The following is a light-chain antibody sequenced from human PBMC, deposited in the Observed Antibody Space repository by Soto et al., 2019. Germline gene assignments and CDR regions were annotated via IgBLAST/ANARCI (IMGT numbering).Light chain of an antibody. V-gene: IGKV1-27*01. Sequence: DIPMTQSPSSLSSSVGDRVTITCRASQGISNYLAWYQQIPGKVPKLLISAASTLKSGVPSRFSGSGAGTDFPLTISSLQADDVATYYCQKYTNVPAFGGGTNVEIK. CDR2: AAS. J-gene: IGKJ4*01. CDR1: QGISNY. CDR3: QKYTNVPA.